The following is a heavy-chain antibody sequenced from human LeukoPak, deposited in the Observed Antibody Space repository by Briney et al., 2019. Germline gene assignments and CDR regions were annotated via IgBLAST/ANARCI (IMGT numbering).Heavy chain of an antibody. J-gene: IGHJ6*02. CDR3: ARDDDILTGYSPPYGMDV. CDR1: GYTFTSYG. Sequence: ASVRVSCKASGYTFTSYGISWVRQAPGQGLEWMGWISAYNGNTNYAQKLQGRVTMTTDTSTSTAYMVLRSLRSDDTAVYYCARDDDILTGYSPPYGMDVWGQGTTVTVSS. V-gene: IGHV1-18*01. CDR2: ISAYNGNT. D-gene: IGHD3-9*01.